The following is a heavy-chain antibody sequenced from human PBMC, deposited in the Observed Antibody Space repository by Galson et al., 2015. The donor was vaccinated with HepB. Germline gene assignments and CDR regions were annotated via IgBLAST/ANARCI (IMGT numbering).Heavy chain of an antibody. CDR1: GDSISSPNYY. V-gene: IGHV4-39*02. CDR3: ARDRCSPNLDAEN. J-gene: IGHJ4*02. Sequence: SETLSLTCAVSGDSISSPNYYWAWIRQSPGKGLEWIATIYYRGNTYYNPSLKDRVSISIDTFRSEFYLKVNSVTAADTAIYYCARDRCSPNLDAENWGQGALVTVSS. CDR2: IYYRGNT. D-gene: IGHD3/OR15-3a*01.